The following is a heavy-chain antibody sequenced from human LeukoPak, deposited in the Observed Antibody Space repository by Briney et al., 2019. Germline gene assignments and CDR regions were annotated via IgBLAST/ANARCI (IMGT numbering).Heavy chain of an antibody. V-gene: IGHV4-30-4*08. Sequence: SQTLSLTCTVSGGSISSGDYYWSWIRQPPGKGLEWIGYVYYSGNTNYNPSLKSRVTISVDMSKNQFSLKLSSVTAADTAVYYCARLDYNKGFNYYYGMDVWGQGITVTVSS. CDR2: VYYSGNT. CDR3: ARLDYNKGFNYYYGMDV. CDR1: GGSISSGDYY. D-gene: IGHD3-10*01. J-gene: IGHJ6*02.